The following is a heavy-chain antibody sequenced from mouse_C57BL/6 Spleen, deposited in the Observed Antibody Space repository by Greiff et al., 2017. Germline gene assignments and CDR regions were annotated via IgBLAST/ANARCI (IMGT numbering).Heavy chain of an antibody. CDR2: ISSGSSTI. CDR3: ARSYYSNSWFAY. Sequence: EVMLVESGGGLVKPGGSLKLSCAASGFTFSDYGMHWVRQAPEKGLEWVAYISSGSSTIYYADTVKGRFTISRDNAKNTLFLQMTSLRSEDTAMXYCARSYYSNSWFAYWGQGTLVTVSA. CDR1: GFTFSDYG. J-gene: IGHJ3*01. D-gene: IGHD2-5*01. V-gene: IGHV5-17*01.